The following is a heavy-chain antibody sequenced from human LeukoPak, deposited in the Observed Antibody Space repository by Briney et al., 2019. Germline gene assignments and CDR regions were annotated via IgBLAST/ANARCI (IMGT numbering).Heavy chain of an antibody. Sequence: GGSLRLSCVASGFTFSDSWIHWVRQAPGKGLVWVARLNPDGTDTTYADSVKGRFTVSRDNAKNTLYLQMSSLRAEDTAVYYCARVGGSYSIDYWGQGTLVTVSS. CDR2: LNPDGTDT. V-gene: IGHV3-74*03. D-gene: IGHD1-26*01. J-gene: IGHJ4*02. CDR1: GFTFSDSW. CDR3: ARVGGSYSIDY.